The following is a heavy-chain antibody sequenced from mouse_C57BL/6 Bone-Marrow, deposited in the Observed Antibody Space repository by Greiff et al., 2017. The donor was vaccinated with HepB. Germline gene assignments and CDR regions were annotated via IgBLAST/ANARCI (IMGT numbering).Heavy chain of an antibody. D-gene: IGHD3-2*02. V-gene: IGHV5-6*01. CDR3: ARQGTAQGSLGFAY. J-gene: IGHJ3*01. CDR2: ISSGGSYT. CDR1: GFTFSSYG. Sequence: EVKVVESGGDLVKPGGSLKLSCAASGFTFSSYGMSWVRQTPDKRLEWVATISSGGSYTYYPDSVKGRFTISRDNAKNTLYLQMSNLKFEDTAMYSLARQGTAQGSLGFAYWGQGLWSLSLQ.